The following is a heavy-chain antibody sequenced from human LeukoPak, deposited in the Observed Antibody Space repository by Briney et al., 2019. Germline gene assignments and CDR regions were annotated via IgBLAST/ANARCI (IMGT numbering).Heavy chain of an antibody. CDR3: ARIGYSSSSLDY. V-gene: IGHV3-23*01. Sequence: GGSLRLSCAASGFTFSSSAMSRVRQAPGKGPEWVSAITGSGGSTYYADSVKGRFTISRDDSKDTLYLQMNSLRAEDTAVYYCARIGYSSSSLDYWGQGTLVTVSS. D-gene: IGHD6-6*01. J-gene: IGHJ4*02. CDR2: ITGSGGST. CDR1: GFTFSSSA.